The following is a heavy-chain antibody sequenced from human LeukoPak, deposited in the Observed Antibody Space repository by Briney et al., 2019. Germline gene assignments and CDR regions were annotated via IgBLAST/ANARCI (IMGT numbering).Heavy chain of an antibody. J-gene: IGHJ3*02. Sequence: SETLSLTCTVSGGSISSHYWSWIRQPPGEGLEWMGYSYYSGTTRYNPSLQSRVTISVDTSKTLFSLKLTSVTEAATAVYYCARLLDNDSSGHPDTFDMWGQGTMVTVSS. CDR1: GGSISSHY. CDR3: ARLLDNDSSGHPDTFDM. CDR2: SYYSGTT. V-gene: IGHV4-59*11. D-gene: IGHD3-22*01.